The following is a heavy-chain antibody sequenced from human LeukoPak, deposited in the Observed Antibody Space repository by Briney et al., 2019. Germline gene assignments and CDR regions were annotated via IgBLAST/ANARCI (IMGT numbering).Heavy chain of an antibody. CDR1: GFTFSSYS. J-gene: IGHJ4*02. Sequence: GGSLRLSCAASGFTFSSYSMTWVRQAPGKGLEWVSSISSSSSYIYYADSVKGRFTISRDNAKNSLYLQMNSLRAEDTAVYYCASWSMNYYDSRGYWGQGTLVTVSS. CDR3: ASWSMNYYDSRGY. D-gene: IGHD3-22*01. CDR2: ISSSSSYI. V-gene: IGHV3-21*01.